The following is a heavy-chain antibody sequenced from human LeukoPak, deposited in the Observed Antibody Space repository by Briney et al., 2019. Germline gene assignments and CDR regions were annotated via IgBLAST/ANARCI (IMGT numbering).Heavy chain of an antibody. J-gene: IGHJ4*02. V-gene: IGHV3-23*01. CDR1: GFSFSSYA. CDR3: AKVKFYFDY. CDR2: ISHDGGST. Sequence: PGGSLRLSCAASGFSFSSYAMSWVRQAPGKGLEWVSHISHDGGSTYYADSVKGRFTISRDNSKNTLYLQMSSLKDEDTAIYYCAKVKFYFDYWGQGTLVTVSS.